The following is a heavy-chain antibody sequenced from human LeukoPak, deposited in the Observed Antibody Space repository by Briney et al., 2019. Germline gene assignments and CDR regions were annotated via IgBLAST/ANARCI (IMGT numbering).Heavy chain of an antibody. V-gene: IGHV3-30*18. D-gene: IGHD5-12*01. CDR1: GFTFSSYG. CDR3: AKDFGYSGHDLYFDY. CDR2: ISYDGSNK. J-gene: IGHJ4*02. Sequence: GGSLRLSCAASGFTFSSYGMHWVRQAPGKGLEWVAVISYDGSNKYYADSVKGRFTISRDNSKNTLYLQMNSLRAEDTAVYYCAKDFGYSGHDLYFDYWGQGTLVTVSS.